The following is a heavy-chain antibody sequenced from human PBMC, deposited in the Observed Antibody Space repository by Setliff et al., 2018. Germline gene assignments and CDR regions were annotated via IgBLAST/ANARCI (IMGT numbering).Heavy chain of an antibody. Sequence: ASVKVSCKASGYTFTSYGISWVRQAPGQGLEWMGWISAYNGNTNYAQKLQGRVTMTTDTSTSTAYMELRSLRSDDTAVYYCARGPSFWSGYYTGYYYYYGMDVWGQGTTVTVSS. CDR2: ISAYNGNT. J-gene: IGHJ6*02. CDR1: GYTFTSYG. CDR3: ARGPSFWSGYYTGYYYYYGMDV. V-gene: IGHV1-18*01. D-gene: IGHD3-3*01.